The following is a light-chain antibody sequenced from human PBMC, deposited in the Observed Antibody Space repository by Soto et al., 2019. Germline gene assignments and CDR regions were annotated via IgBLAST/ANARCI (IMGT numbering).Light chain of an antibody. Sequence: VVMTQSPLSLPVTLGQPASISCRSSQSLVDSHGNTYLHWFQQRPGQSPRRLIYKDSNRDSGVPDRFRGSVSGTDFTLKISRVEAEDVGVYYCMQGTHWPPYTFGRGTKQEI. J-gene: IGKJ2*01. CDR3: MQGTHWPPYT. CDR2: KDS. CDR1: QSLVDSHGNTY. V-gene: IGKV2-30*01.